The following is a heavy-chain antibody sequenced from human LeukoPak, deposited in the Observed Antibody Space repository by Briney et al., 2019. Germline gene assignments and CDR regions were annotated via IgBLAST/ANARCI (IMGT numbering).Heavy chain of an antibody. CDR2: IYTSGST. CDR3: ARAMSTVTWHFDL. Sequence: SETLSLTCTVSGGSISSGSYYWSWIRQPAGKGLEWIGRIYTSGSTNYNPSLKSRVTISVDTSKNQFSLKLSSVTAADTAVYYCARAMSTVTWHFDLWGRGTLVTVSS. V-gene: IGHV4-61*02. D-gene: IGHD4-17*01. CDR1: GGSISSGSYY. J-gene: IGHJ2*01.